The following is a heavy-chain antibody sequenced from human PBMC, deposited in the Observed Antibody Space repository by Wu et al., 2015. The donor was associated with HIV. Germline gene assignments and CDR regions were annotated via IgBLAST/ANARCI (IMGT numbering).Heavy chain of an antibody. D-gene: IGHD3-22*01. CDR2: MNPKSGNT. J-gene: IGHJ5*02. V-gene: IGHV1-8*01. CDR3: AREFHYDTSGYYYRIHNWFDP. Sequence: QVQLVQSGAEVKKPGASVKVSCKASGYTFTDYDIIWVRLAAGQGLEWMGWMNPKSGNTEYAQKFQGRVTMTRNTAISTAYMEVSSLRSEDTAVYFCAREFHYDTSGYYYRIHNWFDPWGQGTLV. CDR1: GYTFTDYD.